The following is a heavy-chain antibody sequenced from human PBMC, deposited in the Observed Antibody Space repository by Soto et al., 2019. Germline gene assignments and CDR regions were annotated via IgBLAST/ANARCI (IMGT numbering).Heavy chain of an antibody. V-gene: IGHV3-23*01. J-gene: IGHJ4*02. CDR1: GFTFSSYA. CDR3: EAVRRGLIAVAGTTFDY. CDR2: ISGSGGST. Sequence: PGGSLRLSCAASGFTFSSYAMSWVRQAPGKGLEWVSAISGSGGSTYYADSVKGRFTISRDNSKNTLYLQMNSLRAEDTAVYYCEAVRRGLIAVAGTTFDYWGQGTLVTVSS. D-gene: IGHD6-19*01.